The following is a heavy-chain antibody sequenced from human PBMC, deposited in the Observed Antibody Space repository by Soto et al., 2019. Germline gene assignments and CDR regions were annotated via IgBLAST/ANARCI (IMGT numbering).Heavy chain of an antibody. J-gene: IGHJ6*02. CDR2: ISGSGGST. Sequence: PGGSLRLSCAASGFTFSSYAMSWVRQAPGKGLEWVSAISGSGGSTYYADSVKGRFTISRDNSKNTLYLQMNSLRAEDTAVYYCAKDPVVAATHYYYGMDVWGQGTTVTVSS. V-gene: IGHV3-23*01. CDR3: AKDPVVAATHYYYGMDV. CDR1: GFTFSSYA. D-gene: IGHD2-15*01.